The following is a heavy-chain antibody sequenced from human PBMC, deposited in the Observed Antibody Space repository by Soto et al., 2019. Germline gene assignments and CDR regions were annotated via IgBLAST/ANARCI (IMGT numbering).Heavy chain of an antibody. CDR1: SGSISSSNW. CDR3: ARGMTDYGDYAYTAEDSQH. D-gene: IGHD4-17*01. V-gene: IGHV4-4*02. CDR2: IYHSGST. J-gene: IGHJ1*01. Sequence: QVQLQEPGPGLVKPSGTLSLTCAVSSGSISSSNWWNWVRQPPGKGLEWIGEIYHSGSTNYDPSLKLRVTVSVCTFTNQFSPKLSSVTAADTAVYYCARGMTDYGDYAYTAEDSQHWGQGTLVTVSS.